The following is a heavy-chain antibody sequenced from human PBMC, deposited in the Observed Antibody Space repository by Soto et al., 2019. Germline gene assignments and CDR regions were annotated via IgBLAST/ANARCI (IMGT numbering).Heavy chain of an antibody. CDR3: AREWGLLPYYVMNV. V-gene: IGHV4-61*03. Sequence: SETLSLTCIVSGDSVTSGSYYWTWLRQPPGKGLEWIGYISYTGRTKYNPSLQSRVTISVDTSKNDSSLNLSSVTAADTAVYFCAREWGLLPYYVMNVWGHGTAVTVSS. CDR1: GDSVTSGSYY. D-gene: IGHD7-27*01. CDR2: ISYTGRT. J-gene: IGHJ6*02.